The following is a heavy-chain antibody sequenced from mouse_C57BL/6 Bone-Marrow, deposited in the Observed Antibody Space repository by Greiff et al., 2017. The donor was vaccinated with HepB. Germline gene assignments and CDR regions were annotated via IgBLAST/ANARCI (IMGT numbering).Heavy chain of an antibody. CDR1: GFTFSSYA. D-gene: IGHD2-3*01. V-gene: IGHV5-9-1*02. Sequence: EVQVVESGEGLVKPGGSLKLSCAASGFTFSSYAMSWVRQTPEKRLEWVAYISSGGDYIYYADTVKGRFTISRDNARNTLYLQMSSLKSEDTAMYYCTRGMDDGYYSYAMDYWGQGTSVTVSS. CDR3: TRGMDDGYYSYAMDY. J-gene: IGHJ4*01. CDR2: ISSGGDYI.